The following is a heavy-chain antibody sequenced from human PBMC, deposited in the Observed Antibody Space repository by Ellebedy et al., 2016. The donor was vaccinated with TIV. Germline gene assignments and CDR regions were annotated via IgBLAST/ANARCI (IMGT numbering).Heavy chain of an antibody. CDR1: RFSFSSYW. D-gene: IGHD4-17*01. V-gene: IGHV3-7*01. CDR3: ATDGSFGDYLSPTHAFVF. CDR2: MRQDGSDK. J-gene: IGHJ3*01. Sequence: GESLKISCAASRFSFSSYWMSWVRQPPGKGLEWVANMRQDGSDKYYVDSVKGRFTISRDNAKNSLYLQMSSLKAEDTAVYYCATDGSFGDYLSPTHAFVFWGQGTMVTVSS.